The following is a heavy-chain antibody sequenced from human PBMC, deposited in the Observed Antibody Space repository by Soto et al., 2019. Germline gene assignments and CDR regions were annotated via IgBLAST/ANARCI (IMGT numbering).Heavy chain of an antibody. CDR1: GGSISGSY. D-gene: IGHD6-19*01. J-gene: IGHJ4*02. CDR2: VYYTGST. CDR3: ARSVAVPGAHIDY. V-gene: IGHV4-59*01. Sequence: SETLSLTCSVSGGSISGSYWSWIRQSPGKGLEWLGYVYYTGSTNYSPSLRSRVSISVDTSKNEFSLRLSSVTAADTAVYFCARSVAVPGAHIDYWGQGTKVTVYS.